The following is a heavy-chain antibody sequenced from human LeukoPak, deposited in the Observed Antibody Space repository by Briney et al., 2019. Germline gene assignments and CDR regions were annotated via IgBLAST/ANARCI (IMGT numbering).Heavy chain of an antibody. CDR3: ARAYYYGSGSYYRLGY. D-gene: IGHD3-10*01. CDR2: INPNSGGT. Sequence: ASVKVSCKASGYTFTGYYMHWVRQAPGQGLEWMGWINPNSGGTNYAQKFQGRVTMTRDTSISTAYMELSRLRSDDTAVYYCARAYYYGSGSYYRLGYWGQGTLVTVSS. V-gene: IGHV1-2*02. CDR1: GYTFTGYY. J-gene: IGHJ4*02.